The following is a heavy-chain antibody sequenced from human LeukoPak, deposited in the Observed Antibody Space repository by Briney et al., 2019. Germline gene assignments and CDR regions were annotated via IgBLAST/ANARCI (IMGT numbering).Heavy chain of an antibody. J-gene: IGHJ4*02. V-gene: IGHV1-69*13. CDR3: ARDGMVRGVGDY. D-gene: IGHD3-10*01. CDR2: IIPIFGTA. Sequence: ASVKVSCKASGGTFSSYAISWVRQAPGQGLEWMGGIIPIFGTANYAQKFQGRVTITADESTSTAYMELSSLRSEDTAVYYCARDGMVRGVGDYWGQGTLVTVSS. CDR1: GGTFSSYA.